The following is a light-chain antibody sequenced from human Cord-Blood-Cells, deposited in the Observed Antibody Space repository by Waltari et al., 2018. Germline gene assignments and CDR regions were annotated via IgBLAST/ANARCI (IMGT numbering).Light chain of an antibody. CDR2: WAS. J-gene: IGKJ1*01. CDR1: QSVLYSSNNQNY. V-gene: IGKV4-1*01. Sequence: DIVMTQSPDSLAVSLGERAPINCKSSQSVLYSSNNQNYLAWYQQKPGQPPKLLIYWASTRESGVPDPFSGSGSGTDFTLTISSLQAEDVAVYYCQQYYSTPWTFGQGTKVEIK. CDR3: QQYYSTPWT.